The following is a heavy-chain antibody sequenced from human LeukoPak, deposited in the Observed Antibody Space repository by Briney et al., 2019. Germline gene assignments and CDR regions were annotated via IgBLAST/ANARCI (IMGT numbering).Heavy chain of an antibody. J-gene: IGHJ4*02. CDR2: INPSGGST. CDR1: GYTFTSYY. D-gene: IGHD3-9*01. CDR3: ARGEERYFDWLSLDY. V-gene: IGHV1-46*01. Sequence: ASVKVSCKASGYTFTSYYMHWVRQAPGQGLEWMGIINPSGGSTSYAQKFQGRVTMTRDTSTSTVYMELSSLRSEDTAVYYCARGEERYFDWLSLDYWGQGTLVTVSS.